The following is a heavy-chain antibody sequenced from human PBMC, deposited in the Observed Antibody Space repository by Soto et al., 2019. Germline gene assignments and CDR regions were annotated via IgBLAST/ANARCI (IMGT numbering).Heavy chain of an antibody. Sequence: XESLRLSCAASGFSFSSYSMIWVRQAPGEGLEWVSFITSSSSSIFYAASVQGRFTISRDNAKNSLYLQMNGLRAEDTAVYYCARAFAGTSSSDYWGQGTLVTVSS. CDR3: ARAFAGTSSSDY. D-gene: IGHD6-13*01. CDR2: ITSSSSSI. J-gene: IGHJ4*02. CDR1: GFSFSSYS. V-gene: IGHV3-21*01.